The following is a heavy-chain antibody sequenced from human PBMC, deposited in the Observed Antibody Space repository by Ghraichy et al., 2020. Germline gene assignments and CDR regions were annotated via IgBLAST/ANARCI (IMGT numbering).Heavy chain of an antibody. Sequence: GESLNISCAASRFTFSVYSMHWVRQAPGKGLEWVAVISHDGNSKYYADSVKGRFAISRDNSKNTLYLQMNSLRVEDTALYYCARDIKSSSWSYYFYAMDVWGQGTTVIVSS. CDR1: RFTFSVYS. V-gene: IGHV3-30*09. CDR3: ARDIKSSSWSYYFYAMDV. J-gene: IGHJ6*02. CDR2: ISHDGNSK. D-gene: IGHD6-13*01.